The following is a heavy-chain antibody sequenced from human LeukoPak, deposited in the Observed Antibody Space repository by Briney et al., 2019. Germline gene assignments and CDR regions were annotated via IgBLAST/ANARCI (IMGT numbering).Heavy chain of an antibody. CDR1: GGTFSSYA. CDR3: ARDRVRYCSSTSCPSFDFDY. D-gene: IGHD2-2*01. J-gene: IGHJ4*02. CDR2: ISAYNGNT. V-gene: IGHV1-18*01. Sequence: ASVKVSCKASGGTFSSYAISWVRQAPGQGLEWMGWISAYNGNTNYAQKLQGRVTMTTDTSTSTAYMELRSLRSDDTAVYYCARDRVRYCSSTSCPSFDFDYWGQGTLVTVSS.